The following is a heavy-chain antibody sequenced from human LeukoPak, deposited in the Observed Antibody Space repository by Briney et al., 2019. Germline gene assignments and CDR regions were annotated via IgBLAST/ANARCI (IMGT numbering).Heavy chain of an antibody. V-gene: IGHV3-21*01. CDR3: ARTYYDILTGYNPYFDY. CDR1: GFTFSSYE. D-gene: IGHD3-9*01. J-gene: IGHJ4*02. Sequence: GGSLRLSCAASGFTFSSYEMNWVRQAPGKGLEWVSGISWNSGFIDYADSVKGRFTISRDNAKNFLYLQMNSLRAEDTAVYYCARTYYDILTGYNPYFDYWGQGILVTVSS. CDR2: ISWNSGFI.